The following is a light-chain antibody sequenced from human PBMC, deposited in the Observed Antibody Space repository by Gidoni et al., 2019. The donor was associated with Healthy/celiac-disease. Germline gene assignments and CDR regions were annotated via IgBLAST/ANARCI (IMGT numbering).Light chain of an antibody. Sequence: EIVLTQSPATLSLSPGERATLSGRASQSVSSYLAWYQQKPGQAARLLIYDASNRATGIPARFSGSGSGTDFTITISSLEPEDFAVYYCQQRSNWPPGLTFGGGTKVEIK. J-gene: IGKJ4*01. CDR3: QQRSNWPPGLT. CDR1: QSVSSY. V-gene: IGKV3-11*01. CDR2: DAS.